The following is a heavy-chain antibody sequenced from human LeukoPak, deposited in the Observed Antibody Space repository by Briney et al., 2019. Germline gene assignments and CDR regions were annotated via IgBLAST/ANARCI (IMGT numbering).Heavy chain of an antibody. CDR3: TSTVTTWAEYFQH. V-gene: IGHV3-49*04. CDR1: GFTFCDYA. Sequence: PGRSLRLSCTASGFTFCDYAMSWVRQAPGKGLEWVGFIRSKAYGGTTEYAASVKGRFTVSRDDCKSIAYLQMNSLKTEDTAVYYCTSTVTTWAEYFQHWGQGTLVTVSS. CDR2: IRSKAYGGTT. J-gene: IGHJ1*01. D-gene: IGHD4-17*01.